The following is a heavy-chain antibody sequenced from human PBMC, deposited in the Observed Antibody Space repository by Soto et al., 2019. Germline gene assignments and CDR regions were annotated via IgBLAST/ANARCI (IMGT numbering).Heavy chain of an antibody. D-gene: IGHD4-4*01. V-gene: IGHV3-23*01. CDR2: ISGSGGST. Sequence: EVQLLESGGGLVQPGGSLRLSCAASGFTFSSYAMSWVRQAPGKGLEWVSAISGSGGSTYYEDSVKGRFTISRDNSKNTLYLQMNSLRAEDTAVYYCASTLYSNYAWGKNWFDPWGQGTLVTVSS. CDR3: ASTLYSNYAWGKNWFDP. CDR1: GFTFSSYA. J-gene: IGHJ5*02.